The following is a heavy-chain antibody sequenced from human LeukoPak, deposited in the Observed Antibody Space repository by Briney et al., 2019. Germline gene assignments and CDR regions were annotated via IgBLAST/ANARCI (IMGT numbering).Heavy chain of an antibody. J-gene: IGHJ2*01. CDR2: IYTSGST. CDR1: GGSISSYY. CDR3: ARRRDGYKRSWYFDL. D-gene: IGHD5-24*01. V-gene: IGHV4-4*09. Sequence: SETLSLTCTVSGGSISSYYWSWLRQPPGKGLEWIGYIYTSGSTNYNPSLKSRVTISVDTSKNQFSLKLSSVTAADTAVYYCARRRDGYKRSWYFDLWGRGTLVTVSS.